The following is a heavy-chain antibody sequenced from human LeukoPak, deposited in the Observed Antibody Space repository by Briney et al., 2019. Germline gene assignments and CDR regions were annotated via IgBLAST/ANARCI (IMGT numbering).Heavy chain of an antibody. CDR3: AKAEWEPNFDY. V-gene: IGHV3-30*02. Sequence: PGGSLRLSCAASGFTFSSYGMHWVRQAPGKGLEWVAFIRYDGSNKYYADSMKGRFTISRDNSKNTLYLQMNSLRAEDTAVYYCAKAEWEPNFDYWGQGTLVTVSS. J-gene: IGHJ4*02. D-gene: IGHD1-26*01. CDR2: IRYDGSNK. CDR1: GFTFSSYG.